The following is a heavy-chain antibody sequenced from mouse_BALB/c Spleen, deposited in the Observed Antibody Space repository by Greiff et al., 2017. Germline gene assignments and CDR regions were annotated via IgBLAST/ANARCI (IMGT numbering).Heavy chain of an antibody. J-gene: IGHJ2*01. D-gene: IGHD1-1*01. CDR3: NEGPTVAH. Sequence: EVKLMESGAELVRSGASVKLSCTASGFNIKDYYMHWVKQRPEQGLEWIGWIDPENGDTEYAPKFQGKATMTADTSSNTAYLQLSSLTSEDTAVYYCNEGPTVAHWGQGTTLTVSS. V-gene: IGHV14-4*02. CDR2: IDPENGDT. CDR1: GFNIKDYY.